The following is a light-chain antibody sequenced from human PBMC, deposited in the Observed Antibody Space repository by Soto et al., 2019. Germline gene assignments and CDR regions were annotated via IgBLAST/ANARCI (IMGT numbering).Light chain of an antibody. J-gene: IGKJ1*01. V-gene: IGKV1-5*01. Sequence: DIQMTQSPSTLPASVGDRVTSTCRASQSISSWLAWYQQKPGKAPKIXIYDASSLESGVPSRFSGSGSGTEFTLTISSLQPDDFATYYCQQYNSYPWTFGQGTKVDIK. CDR3: QQYNSYPWT. CDR1: QSISSW. CDR2: DAS.